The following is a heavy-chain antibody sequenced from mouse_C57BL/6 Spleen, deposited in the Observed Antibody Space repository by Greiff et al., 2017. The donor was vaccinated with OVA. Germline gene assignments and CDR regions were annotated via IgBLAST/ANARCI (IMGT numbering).Heavy chain of an antibody. D-gene: IGHD1-1*01. CDR1: GFTFSSYA. CDR2: ISDVGSYT. CDR3: ARGSYYGSSPAWFAY. J-gene: IGHJ3*01. Sequence: EVKLMESGGGLVKPGGSLKLSCAASGFTFSSYAMSWVRQTPEKRLEWVATISDVGSYTYYPDNVKGRFTISRDNAKNNLYLQMSHLKSEDTAMYYCARGSYYGSSPAWFAYWGQGTLVTVSA. V-gene: IGHV5-4*03.